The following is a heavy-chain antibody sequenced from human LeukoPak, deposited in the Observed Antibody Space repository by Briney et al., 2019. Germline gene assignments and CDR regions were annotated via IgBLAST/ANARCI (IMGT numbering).Heavy chain of an antibody. J-gene: IGHJ4*02. V-gene: IGHV1-46*01. CDR3: ARELHATYYFDY. CDR1: GYPFTTYY. CDR2: IDPGSGTT. Sequence: ASVKVSCKASGYPFTTYYIHWVRQAPGQGLEWMGIIDPGSGTTTYAQKFQVRVTITRDTSTNTVYMDLSSLTSEDTAVYYCARELHATYYFDYWGQGSLVTVS. D-gene: IGHD3-10*01.